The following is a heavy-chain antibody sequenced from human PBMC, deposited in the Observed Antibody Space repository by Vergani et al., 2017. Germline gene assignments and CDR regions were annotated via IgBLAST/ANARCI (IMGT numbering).Heavy chain of an antibody. J-gene: IGHJ4*02. V-gene: IGHV4-4*02. CDR2: IYHSGST. Sequence: QLKLQESGPGLVKPSETLSLTCAVSGGSISSSNWWSWVRQPPGKGLEWIGEIYHSGSTYYNPSLKSRVTISVDTSKNQFSLKLSSVTAADTAVYYCASRPIFGVPWGNYWGQGTLVTVSS. D-gene: IGHD3-3*02. CDR1: GGSISSSNW. CDR3: ASRPIFGVPWGNY.